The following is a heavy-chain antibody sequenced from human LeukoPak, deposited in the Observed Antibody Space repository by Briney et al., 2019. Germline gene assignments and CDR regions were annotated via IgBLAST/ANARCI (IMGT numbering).Heavy chain of an antibody. J-gene: IGHJ5*02. D-gene: IGHD6-13*01. Sequence: ASVKVSCKASGYTFTSYDINWVRQAPGQGLEWMGWMNPNSGNTGYAQKFRGRVTITSHTSISTAYMELRGLRSEDTAVYYCARGGASAAARRFDPWGQGTLVTVSS. CDR1: GYTFTSYD. CDR3: ARGGASAAARRFDP. V-gene: IGHV1-8*03. CDR2: MNPNSGNT.